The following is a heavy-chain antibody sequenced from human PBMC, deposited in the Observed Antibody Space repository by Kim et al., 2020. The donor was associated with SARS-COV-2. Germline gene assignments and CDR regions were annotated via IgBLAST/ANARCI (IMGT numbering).Heavy chain of an antibody. Sequence: SETLSLTCTVSGGSISSSSYYWGWIRQPPGKGLEWIGSIYYSGSTYYNPSLKSRVTISVDTSKNQFSLKPCSVTAAEAAVYYGAGRVVVMKDLEGWFFDLWGRGTLVTVSS. D-gene: IGHD3-22*01. V-gene: IGHV4-39*01. CDR1: GGSISSSSYY. J-gene: IGHJ2*01. CDR3: AGRVVVMKDLEGWFFDL. CDR2: IYYSGST.